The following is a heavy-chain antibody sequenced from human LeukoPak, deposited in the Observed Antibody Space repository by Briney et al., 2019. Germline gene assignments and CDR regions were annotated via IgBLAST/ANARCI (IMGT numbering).Heavy chain of an antibody. CDR3: TGDLRNYYDSSGYYYPRY. D-gene: IGHD3-22*01. CDR1: GFTFGDYA. CDR2: IRSKAYGGTT. J-gene: IGHJ4*02. V-gene: IGHV3-49*05. Sequence: KPGRSLRLSCTASGFTFGDYAMSWFRQAPGKGLEWLGFIRSKAYGGTTEYAASVKGRFTISRDDSKSIAYLQMNSLKTEDTAVYYCTGDLRNYYDSSGYYYPRYWGQGTLVTVSS.